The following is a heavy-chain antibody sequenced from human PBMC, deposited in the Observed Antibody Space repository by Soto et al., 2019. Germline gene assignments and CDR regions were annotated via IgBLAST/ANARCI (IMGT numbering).Heavy chain of an antibody. CDR2: ISAYNGNT. J-gene: IGHJ4*02. D-gene: IGHD3-16*02. CDR3: ARALYYDYIWGSYRYSLAY. CDR1: GYTLTSYG. V-gene: IGHV1-18*01. Sequence: GASVKVSCKASGYTLTSYGISWVRQAPGQGLEWMGWISAYNGNTNYAQKLQGRVTMTTDTSTSTAYMELRSLRSDDTAVYYCARALYYDYIWGSYRYSLAYWGQGTLVTVSS.